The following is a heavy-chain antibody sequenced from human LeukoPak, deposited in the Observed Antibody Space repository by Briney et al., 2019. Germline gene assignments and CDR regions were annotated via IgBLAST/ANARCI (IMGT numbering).Heavy chain of an antibody. CDR1: GFTFSSYS. D-gene: IGHD1-26*01. J-gene: IGHJ3*02. Sequence: PGGSLRLSCAASGFTFSSYSMNWVRQAPGKGLEWVSSISSSSSSYIYYADSVKGRFTISRDNAKNSLYLQMNSLRAEDTAVYYCARGLAGNAFDIWGQGTMVTVSS. CDR2: ISSSSSSYI. V-gene: IGHV3-21*01. CDR3: ARGLAGNAFDI.